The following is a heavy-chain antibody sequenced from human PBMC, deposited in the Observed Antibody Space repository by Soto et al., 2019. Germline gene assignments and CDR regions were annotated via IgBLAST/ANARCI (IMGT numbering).Heavy chain of an antibody. CDR1: GFTFSDYY. Sequence: VGSLRRSCAASGFTFSDYYMSWIRQAPGQGLEWVSYISSSGSTIYYADSVKGRFTISRDNAKNSLYLQMNSLRAEDTAVYYCAGGGIQLWLHAFDIWGQGTMVTVSS. D-gene: IGHD5-18*01. V-gene: IGHV3-11*01. CDR3: AGGGIQLWLHAFDI. CDR2: ISSSGSTI. J-gene: IGHJ3*02.